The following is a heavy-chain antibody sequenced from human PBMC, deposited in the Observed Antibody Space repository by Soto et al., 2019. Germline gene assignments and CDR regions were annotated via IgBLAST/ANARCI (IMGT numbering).Heavy chain of an antibody. D-gene: IGHD5-12*01. CDR2: IYDSGSS. Sequence: SETLSLTCTVSGASISSGDYFWSWIRQSPGKRLEWIGYIYDSGSSYYNPSLKSRVTMSVDTSKNQFSLKLRSVTAADTAVYYCAREKGYISGPKHFDYWGQGTLVTVSS. CDR1: GASISSGDYF. V-gene: IGHV4-30-4*01. J-gene: IGHJ4*02. CDR3: AREKGYISGPKHFDY.